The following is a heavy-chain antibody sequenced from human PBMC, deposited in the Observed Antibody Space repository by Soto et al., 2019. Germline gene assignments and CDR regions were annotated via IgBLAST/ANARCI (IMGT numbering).Heavy chain of an antibody. CDR3: ARDSSRYRHGMDV. CDR2: ISSSSSYI. Sequence: PGGSLRLSCAASGFTFSSYSMNWVRQAPGKGLEWVSSISSSSSYIYYADSVKGRFTISRDNAKNSLYLQMNSLRAEDTAVYYCARDSSRYRHGMDVWGQGTTVTVSS. CDR1: GFTFSSYS. D-gene: IGHD6-13*01. J-gene: IGHJ6*02. V-gene: IGHV3-21*01.